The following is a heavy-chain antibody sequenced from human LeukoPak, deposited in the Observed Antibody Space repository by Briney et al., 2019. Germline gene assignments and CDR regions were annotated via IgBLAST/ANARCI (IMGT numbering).Heavy chain of an antibody. V-gene: IGHV3-7*01. Sequence: SAGSLRLSCAASGFTFSSYWMSWVRQAPGKGLEWVGNIKQDGSEKYYVDSVKGRFTIFRDNAKKSLYLQMNSLRAEDTAVYYCARDAWKDRYFDYCGQGTLVTVSS. CDR2: IKQDGSEK. J-gene: IGHJ4*02. CDR3: ARDAWKDRYFDY. D-gene: IGHD1-1*01. CDR1: GFTFSSYW.